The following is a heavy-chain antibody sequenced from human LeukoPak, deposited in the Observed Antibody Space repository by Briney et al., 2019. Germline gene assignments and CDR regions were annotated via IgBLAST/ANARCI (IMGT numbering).Heavy chain of an antibody. CDR3: ASRETFDY. V-gene: IGHV3-21*01. J-gene: IGHJ4*02. CDR2: ISSSSSYI. CDR1: GFTFSSYA. Sequence: GGSLRLSCTASGFTFSSYAMTWVRQAPGKGLEWVSSISSSSSYIYYADSVKGRFTISRDNAKNSLYLQMNSLRAEDTAVYYCASRETFDYWGQGTLVTVSS.